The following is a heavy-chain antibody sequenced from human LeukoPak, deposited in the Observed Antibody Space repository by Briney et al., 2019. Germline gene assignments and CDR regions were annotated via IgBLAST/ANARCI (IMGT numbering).Heavy chain of an antibody. CDR1: GGSFSGYY. CDR2: INHSGST. J-gene: IGHJ4*02. D-gene: IGHD4-23*01. Sequence: SETLSLTCAVYGGSFSGYYWSWIRQPPEKGLEWIGEINHSGSTNYNPSLKSRVTISVDTSKNQFSLKLSSVTAADTAVYYCARDRWLDFWGQGTLVTVSS. V-gene: IGHV4-34*01. CDR3: ARDRWLDF.